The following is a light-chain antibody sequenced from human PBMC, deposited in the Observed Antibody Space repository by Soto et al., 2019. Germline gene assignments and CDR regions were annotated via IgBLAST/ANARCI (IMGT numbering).Light chain of an antibody. J-gene: IGKJ4*01. CDR1: QSVSSSY. CDR3: QQYGSSLI. V-gene: IGKV3-20*01. CDR2: GAS. Sequence: EIVLTQSPGTLSLSPGDRATLSCRASQSVSSSYLAWYQQKPGQAPRLLIYGASSRATGIPDRISGSWSGTVFPLTISRLEHEDFAVYYCQQYGSSLIFVGGTKVEIK.